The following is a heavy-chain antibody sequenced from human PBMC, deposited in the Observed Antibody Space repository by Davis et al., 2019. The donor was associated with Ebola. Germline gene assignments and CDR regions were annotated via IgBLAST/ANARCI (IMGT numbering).Heavy chain of an antibody. CDR1: GFTFSSYW. J-gene: IGHJ6*02. D-gene: IGHD2-8*02. CDR3: AKNMGYCSGGECYSSHDYYYGMDV. CDR2: IKQDGSEK. V-gene: IGHV3-7*03. Sequence: PGGSLRLSCAASGFTFSSYWMSWVRQAPGKGLEWVANIKQDGSEKYYVDSVKGRFTISRDKSKNTLSLQMNSLRAEDTATYYCAKNMGYCSGGECYSSHDYYYGMDVWGQGTTVTVSS.